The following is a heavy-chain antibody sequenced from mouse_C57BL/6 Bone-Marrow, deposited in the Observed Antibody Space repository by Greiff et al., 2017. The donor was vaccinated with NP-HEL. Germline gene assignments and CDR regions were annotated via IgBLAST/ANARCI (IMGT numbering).Heavy chain of an antibody. Sequence: DVMLVESGGGLVQPGGSLKLSCAASGFTFSDYGMAWVRQAPRKGPEWVAFISNLAYSIYYADTVTGRFTISRENAKNTLYLEMSRLRSDDTAMYYSAKHYYYGSSSYAMDYWGQGTSVTVSS. CDR1: GFTFSDYG. CDR3: AKHYYYGSSSYAMDY. D-gene: IGHD1-1*01. V-gene: IGHV5-15*01. J-gene: IGHJ4*01. CDR2: ISNLAYSI.